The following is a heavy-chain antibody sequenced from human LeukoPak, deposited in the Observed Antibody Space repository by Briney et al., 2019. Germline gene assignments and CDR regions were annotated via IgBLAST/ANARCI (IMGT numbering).Heavy chain of an antibody. CDR1: GFTFSSYG. V-gene: IGHV3-30*03. J-gene: IGHJ6*02. CDR3: ARNVDTVSRCMDV. D-gene: IGHD5-18*01. CDR2: ISYDGSNK. Sequence: PGRSLRLSCAASGFTFSSYGMHWVRQAPGKGLEWVAVISYDGSNKYYADSVKGRFTISRDSSKNTLYLQMNSLRAEDTAVYYCARNVDTVSRCMDVWGQGTTVTVSS.